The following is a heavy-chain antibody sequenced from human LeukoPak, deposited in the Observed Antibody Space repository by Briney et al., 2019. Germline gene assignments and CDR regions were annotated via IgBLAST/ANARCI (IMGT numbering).Heavy chain of an antibody. CDR1: GFSFSDHY. V-gene: IGHV3-72*01. J-gene: IGHJ3*02. D-gene: IGHD4-17*01. Sequence: GGSLRLSCAGSGFSFSDHYIDWVRQAPGKGPEWIGRTRNKVNSDTTEYAASVKGRFSISRDDSKNSLFLQMNSLRPEDTAVYYCAKDLPVTTWVDAFDIWGQGTMVTVSS. CDR2: TRNKVNSDTT. CDR3: AKDLPVTTWVDAFDI.